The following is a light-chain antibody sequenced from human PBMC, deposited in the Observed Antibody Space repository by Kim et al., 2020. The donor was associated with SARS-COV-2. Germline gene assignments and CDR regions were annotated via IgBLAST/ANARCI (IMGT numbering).Light chain of an antibody. CDR3: QQYGSSPLT. V-gene: IGKV3-20*01. J-gene: IGKJ4*01. CDR1: QSVTSNY. Sequence: EIVLTQSPGTLSLSPGERATLSCRASQSVTSNYLAWYQQKPGQAPRLLIYVASSRATGIPDRFSGSGSGTDFTLTIGRLEPEDSAVYYCQQYGSSPLTFGGGTKVDIK. CDR2: VAS.